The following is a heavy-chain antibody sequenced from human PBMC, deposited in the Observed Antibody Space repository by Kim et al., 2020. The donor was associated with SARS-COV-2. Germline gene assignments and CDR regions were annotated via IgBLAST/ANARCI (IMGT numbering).Heavy chain of an antibody. Sequence: SETLSLTCTVSGGSISSGDYYWSWIRQPPGKGLEWIGYIYYSGSTYYNPSLKSRVTISVDTSKNQFSLKLSSVTAADTAVYYCAREGGGHDCSSTSCYTFFDWGQGTLVTVSS. J-gene: IGHJ4*02. CDR3: AREGGGHDCSSTSCYTFFD. V-gene: IGHV4-30-4*01. CDR1: GGSISSGDYY. CDR2: IYYSGST. D-gene: IGHD2-2*02.